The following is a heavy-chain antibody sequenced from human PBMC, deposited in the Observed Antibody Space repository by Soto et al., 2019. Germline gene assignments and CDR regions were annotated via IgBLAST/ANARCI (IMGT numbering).Heavy chain of an antibody. Sequence: SETLSLTCTVSGGSISSSSYYWGWIRPPPGKGLEWIGSIYYSGSTYYNPSLKSRVTISVDTSKNQFSLKLSSVTAADTAVYYCARGWRSGYGDYGYWGQGTLVTVSS. CDR3: ARGWRSGYGDYGY. D-gene: IGHD4-17*01. CDR2: IYYSGST. V-gene: IGHV4-39*01. CDR1: GGSISSSSYY. J-gene: IGHJ4*02.